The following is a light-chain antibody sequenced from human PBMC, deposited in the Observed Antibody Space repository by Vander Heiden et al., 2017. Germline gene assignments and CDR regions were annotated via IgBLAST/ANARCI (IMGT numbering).Light chain of an antibody. CDR2: DGS. Sequence: QSALTQPRSLCGSHGQSVTISCTGTSSDVVGFNDVSWYQQNPGKAPKLMIYDGSKRPSGVPDRFSGSKSGNTASLTISGIQAEDEADYYCCSYAGSYTVVFGGGTKLTVL. CDR3: CSYAGSYTVV. CDR1: SSDVVGFND. V-gene: IGLV2-11*01. J-gene: IGLJ2*01.